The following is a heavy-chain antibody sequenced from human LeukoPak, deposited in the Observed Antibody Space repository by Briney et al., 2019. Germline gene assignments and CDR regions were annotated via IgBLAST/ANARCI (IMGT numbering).Heavy chain of an antibody. CDR2: IPGRGGVT. CDR1: GFTFSSYA. CDR3: ARRSVSRCFEL. Sequence: GGSLRLACAASGFTFSSYAMSWVRQAPGRGLEWVSAIPGRGGVTSYADSVKGRFTISRDNSENTLFVQMNSLRAEDTAVYYCARRSVSRCFELWGRGTLVTVSS. V-gene: IGHV3-23*01. D-gene: IGHD4-17*01. J-gene: IGHJ2*01.